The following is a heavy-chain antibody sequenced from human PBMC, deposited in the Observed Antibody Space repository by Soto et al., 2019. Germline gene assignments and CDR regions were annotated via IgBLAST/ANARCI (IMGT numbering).Heavy chain of an antibody. Sequence: SETRSLTCSVWGDSSSRYYWSWIRQPPGKGLEWIGYIYYSGSTNYNPSLKSRVTISVDTSKNQLSLKMRSVTAADTAVYYCARKDGDSRGYNYYYMDVWGKGTTVTVS. D-gene: IGHD3-10*01. CDR1: GDSSSRYY. CDR2: IYYSGST. V-gene: IGHV4-59*08. CDR3: ARKDGDSRGYNYYYMDV. J-gene: IGHJ6*03.